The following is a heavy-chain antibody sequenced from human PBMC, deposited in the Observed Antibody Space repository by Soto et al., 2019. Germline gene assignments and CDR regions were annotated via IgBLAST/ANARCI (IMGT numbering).Heavy chain of an antibody. Sequence: EVQLLESGGGLVQPGGSLRLSCAVSGITFSSYARSWVRQAPGKGLEWVSGVSGDTGSTFYADSVKGRCIVSRDNSKNTLYLNMNSLRADDTAVYYCAKDGSGSYQPTFFDYWGQGTLVTVSS. J-gene: IGHJ4*02. CDR3: AKDGSGSYQPTFFDY. V-gene: IGHV3-23*01. CDR1: GITFSSYA. CDR2: VSGDTGST. D-gene: IGHD1-26*01.